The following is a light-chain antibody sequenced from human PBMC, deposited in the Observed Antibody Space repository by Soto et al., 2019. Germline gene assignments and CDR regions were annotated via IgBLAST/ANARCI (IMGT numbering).Light chain of an antibody. J-gene: IGKJ4*01. CDR1: QSFTSTS. Sequence: EIVLTQSPGTLSLSPGERATLSCRASQSFTSTSLAWYQQKPGQAPRLLLYTTSTRATGTPDRFSGSGSGTDFTLTISRLEPEDFATYYCQQSYSTPPTFGGGTKVDIK. CDR2: TTS. CDR3: QQSYSTPPT. V-gene: IGKV3-20*01.